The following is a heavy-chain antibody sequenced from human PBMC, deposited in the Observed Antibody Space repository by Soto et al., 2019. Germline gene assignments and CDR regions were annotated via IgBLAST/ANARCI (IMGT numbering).Heavy chain of an antibody. CDR3: ARGDYYDSSGPFSDAFDI. CDR1: GFSFSSYW. J-gene: IGHJ3*02. D-gene: IGHD3-22*01. V-gene: IGHV3-7*04. CDR2: IKEDGSQK. Sequence: GGSLRLSCAASGFSFSSYWMSWVRQAPGKGLEWVANIKEDGSQKWYVDSVKGRFTVSRDNAKNSLYLQMNSLRAEDTAVYYCARGDYYDSSGPFSDAFDIWGQGTMVTVSS.